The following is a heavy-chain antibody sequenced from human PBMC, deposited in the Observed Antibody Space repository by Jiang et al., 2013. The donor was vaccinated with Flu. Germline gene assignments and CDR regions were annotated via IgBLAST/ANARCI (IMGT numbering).Heavy chain of an antibody. Sequence: LLKPSETLSLTCAVYGGSFSGYYWSWIRQPPGKGLEWIGEINHSGSTNYNPSLKSRVTISVDTSKNQFSLKLSSVTAADTAVYYCAATTLLPSRPYSSGWSTGLGPYYYGMDVWGQGTTVTVSS. J-gene: IGHJ6*02. CDR2: INHSGST. V-gene: IGHV4-34*01. CDR3: AATTLLPSRPYSSGWSTGLGPYYYGMDV. D-gene: IGHD6-19*01. CDR1: GGSFSGYY.